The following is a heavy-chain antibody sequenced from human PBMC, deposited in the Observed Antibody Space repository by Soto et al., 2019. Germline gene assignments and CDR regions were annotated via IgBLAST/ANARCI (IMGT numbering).Heavy chain of an antibody. Sequence: EVQLVESGGGLVQPGGYLKLSCAASGFAFSSYSMNWVRQAPGKGLEWVSYISGSSRTTSYADSVKGRFTISRDTAKKSLFLQMNSLTDEDTAVYYCARSYNDYGCFDDWGQGALVTVSP. CDR3: ARSYNDYGCFDD. D-gene: IGHD4-17*01. J-gene: IGHJ4*02. CDR2: ISGSSRTT. V-gene: IGHV3-48*02. CDR1: GFAFSSYS.